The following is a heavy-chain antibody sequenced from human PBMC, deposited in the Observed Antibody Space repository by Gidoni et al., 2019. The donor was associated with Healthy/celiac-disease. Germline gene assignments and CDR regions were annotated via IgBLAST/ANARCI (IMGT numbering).Heavy chain of an antibody. CDR1: GFTFGDYA. D-gene: IGHD5-12*01. J-gene: IGHJ4*02. Sequence: EVQLVESGGGLVQPGRSLRLSCTASGFTFGDYAMSWFRQAPGKGLEWVGFIRSKAYGGTTEYAASVKGRFTISRDDSKSIAYLQMNSLKTEDTAVNYCTKATPSGYDPDYFDYWGQGTLVTVSS. CDR3: TKATPSGYDPDYFDY. V-gene: IGHV3-49*03. CDR2: IRSKAYGGTT.